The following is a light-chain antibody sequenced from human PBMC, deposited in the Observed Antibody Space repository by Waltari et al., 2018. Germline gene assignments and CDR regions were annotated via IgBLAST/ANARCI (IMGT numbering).Light chain of an antibody. CDR1: NSNIGRKP. CDR3: AAWDVRLNAVV. CDR2: SND. Sequence: QSVLTQPPSASGTPGQTVTISCSGSNSNIGRKPVSWYQQLPGSAPKLLIYSNDRRPSGVPDRFSGSKSGTSASLAITGLQSEDEADYHCAAWDVRLNAVVFGGGTKLTVL. V-gene: IGLV1-44*01. J-gene: IGLJ2*01.